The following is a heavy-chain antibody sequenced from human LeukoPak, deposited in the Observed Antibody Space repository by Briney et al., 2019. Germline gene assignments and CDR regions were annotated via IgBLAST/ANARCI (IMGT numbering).Heavy chain of an antibody. CDR1: GGSFSGYY. V-gene: IGHV4-34*01. J-gene: IGHJ6*02. Sequence: PSETLSLTCAVYGGSFSGYYWSWIRQPPGKGLEWIGEINHSGSTNYNPSLKSRVTISVDTSKNQFSLKLSSVTAADTAVYYCAREDPYYCYYGMDVWGQGTTVTVSS. CDR2: INHSGST. CDR3: AREDPYYCYYGMDV.